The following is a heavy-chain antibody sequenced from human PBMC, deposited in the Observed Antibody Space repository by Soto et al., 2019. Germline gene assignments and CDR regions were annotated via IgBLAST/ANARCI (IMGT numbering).Heavy chain of an antibody. V-gene: IGHV4-34*01. CDR1: GGSFSGYY. J-gene: IGHJ4*02. CDR3: ARGNIVAVPAAMPASYFDS. D-gene: IGHD2-2*01. Sequence: QVQLQQWGAGLLKPSETLSLTCSVYGGSFSGYYLSWIRQPPGRVLEWSGEINNSGSTNYNPSLERRVTKSVETSKHHVTLKLRAGTAAYQAVYYFARGNIVAVPAAMPASYFDSLVQGTLVTVSS. CDR2: INNSGST.